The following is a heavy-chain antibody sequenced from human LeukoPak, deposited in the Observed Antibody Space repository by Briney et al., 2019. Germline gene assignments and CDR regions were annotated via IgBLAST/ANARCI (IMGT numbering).Heavy chain of an antibody. D-gene: IGHD1-26*01. J-gene: IGHJ3*02. Sequence: GESLKISCKGSGYNFTSYWIGWVRQMPGKGLEWMGIIYPGDSDTRYSPSFQGQVTISADKSISTAYLQWSSLKASDTAMYYCARRGSRELLRGAFDIWGQGTMVTVSS. CDR2: IYPGDSDT. CDR3: ARRGSRELLRGAFDI. CDR1: GYNFTSYW. V-gene: IGHV5-51*01.